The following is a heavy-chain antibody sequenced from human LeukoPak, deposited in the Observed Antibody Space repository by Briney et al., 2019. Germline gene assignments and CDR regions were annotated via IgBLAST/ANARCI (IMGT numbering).Heavy chain of an antibody. Sequence: PSETLSLTCTVSGGSISSSSYYWGWIRQPPGKGLEWIGSIYYSGSTYYNPSLKSRVTISVDTSKNQFSLKLSSVTAADTAVYYCARGLSNIGLEYFQHWGQGTLVTVSS. J-gene: IGHJ1*01. V-gene: IGHV4-39*07. CDR2: IYYSGST. CDR1: GGSISSSSYY. D-gene: IGHD2/OR15-2a*01. CDR3: ARGLSNIGLEYFQH.